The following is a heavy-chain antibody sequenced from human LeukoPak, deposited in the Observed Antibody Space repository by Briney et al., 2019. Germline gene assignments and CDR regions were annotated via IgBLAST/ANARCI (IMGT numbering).Heavy chain of an antibody. CDR3: ARQTSGYAYWYFDL. Sequence: SETLSLTCTVSGASITSDFWDWIRQPPGKGPEWIGYIFYTGSTSFNPSLKSRVTISIDTSKNQFSLRLSSVTAADTAVYYCARQTSGYAYWYFDLWGRGTLVTVSS. V-gene: IGHV4-59*08. CDR1: GASITSDF. J-gene: IGHJ2*01. CDR2: IFYTGST. D-gene: IGHD5-12*01.